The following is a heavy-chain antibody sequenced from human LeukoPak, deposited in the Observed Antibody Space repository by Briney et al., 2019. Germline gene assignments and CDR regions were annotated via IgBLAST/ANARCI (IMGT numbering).Heavy chain of an antibody. V-gene: IGHV1-46*01. D-gene: IGHD6-13*01. J-gene: IGHJ3*02. Sequence: ASVKVSCKASGYTFTSYYMHWVRQAPGQGLEWMGIINPSGGSTSYAQKFQGRVTMTRDTSTSTVYMELSSLKASDTAMYYCARLILAAAANRDAFDIWGQGTMVTVSS. CDR1: GYTFTSYY. CDR3: ARLILAAAANRDAFDI. CDR2: INPSGGST.